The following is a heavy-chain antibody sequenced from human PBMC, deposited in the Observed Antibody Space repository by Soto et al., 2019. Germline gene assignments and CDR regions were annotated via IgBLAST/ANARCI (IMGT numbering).Heavy chain of an antibody. CDR2: ISHDGSYK. D-gene: IGHD1-26*01. CDR3: AKGLLAIVGTTLPRDAFNI. Sequence: LRLSCAASGFSFTTYVMHWVRQAPGKGLEWVAVISHDGSYKYYGDAVKGRFTISRDTSKNAVYLEMNSLRPEDTAVYYCAKGLLAIVGTTLPRDAFNIWGQGTMVTVS. J-gene: IGHJ3*02. V-gene: IGHV3-30*18. CDR1: GFSFTTYV.